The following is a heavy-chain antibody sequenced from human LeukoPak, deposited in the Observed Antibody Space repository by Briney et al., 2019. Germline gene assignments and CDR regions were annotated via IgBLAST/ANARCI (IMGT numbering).Heavy chain of an antibody. J-gene: IGHJ4*02. V-gene: IGHV4-31*03. CDR2: IYYSGST. Sequence: SETLSLTCTVSGGSISSGGYYWSWIRQHPGKGLEWIGYIYYSGSTYYNPSLKSRVTIPVDTSKNQFSLKLSSVTAADTAVYYCARDDYDSPFDYWGQGTLVTVSS. CDR1: GGSISSGGYY. CDR3: ARDDYDSPFDY. D-gene: IGHD3-22*01.